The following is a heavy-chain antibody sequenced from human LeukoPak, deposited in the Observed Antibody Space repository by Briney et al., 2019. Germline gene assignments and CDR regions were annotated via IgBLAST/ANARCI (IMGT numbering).Heavy chain of an antibody. CDR2: ISYDASNK. CDR3: ARASGPFDY. CDR1: GFTFTSYA. J-gene: IGHJ4*02. V-gene: IGHV3-30*04. Sequence: GGSLRLSCTASGFTFTSYAIHWVRQAPGKGLEWVAVISYDASNKYYADSVKGRFTISRDNSKNTLYLQMNSLRVEDTAGYYCARASGPFDYWGQGTLVTVSS.